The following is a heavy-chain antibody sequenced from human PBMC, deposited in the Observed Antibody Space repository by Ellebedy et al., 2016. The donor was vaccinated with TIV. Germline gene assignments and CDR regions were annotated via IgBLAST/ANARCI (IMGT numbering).Heavy chain of an antibody. CDR2: INHSGST. D-gene: IGHD4-17*01. Sequence: MPSETLSLTCAVYGGSFSGYYWSWIRQPPGKGLEWIGEINHSGSTNYNPSLKSRVTISVDTSKNQFSLKLSSVTAADTALYYCARDLMTTGYFDYWGQGTLVTVSS. CDR1: GGSFSGYY. CDR3: ARDLMTTGYFDY. V-gene: IGHV4-34*01. J-gene: IGHJ4*02.